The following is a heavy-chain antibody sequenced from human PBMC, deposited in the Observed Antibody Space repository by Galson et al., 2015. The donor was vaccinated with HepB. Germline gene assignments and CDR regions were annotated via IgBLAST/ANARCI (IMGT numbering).Heavy chain of an antibody. V-gene: IGHV4-59*01. CDR2: IYYSGST. Sequence: ETLSLTCTVSGGSISSYYWSWIRQPPGKGLEWIGYIYYSGSTNYNPSLKSRVTISVDTSKNQFSLKLSSVTAADTAVYYCARGGGPLYYYGSASAFDIWGQGTMVTVSS. CDR1: GGSISSYY. CDR3: ARGGGPLYYYGSASAFDI. D-gene: IGHD3-10*01. J-gene: IGHJ3*02.